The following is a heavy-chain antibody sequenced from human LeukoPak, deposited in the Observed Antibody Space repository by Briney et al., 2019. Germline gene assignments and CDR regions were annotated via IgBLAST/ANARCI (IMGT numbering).Heavy chain of an antibody. CDR3: ARGAHYHDSSEGYDY. V-gene: IGHV1-2*02. Sequence: ASVKVSCKASGYTFTGYYMHWVRQAPGQGLEWMGWINPNSGGTNYAQKFQGRVTMTRDTSISTAYMELSRLRSDDTAVYYCARGAHYHDSSEGYDYWGQGTLVTVSS. D-gene: IGHD3-22*01. J-gene: IGHJ4*02. CDR2: INPNSGGT. CDR1: GYTFTGYY.